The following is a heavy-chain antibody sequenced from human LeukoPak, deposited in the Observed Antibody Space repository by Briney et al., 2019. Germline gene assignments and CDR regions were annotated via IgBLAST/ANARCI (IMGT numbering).Heavy chain of an antibody. D-gene: IGHD6-19*01. Sequence: GGSLRLSCVASGFTFGSYSMNWVRQAPGKGLEWVSYISSNTGYTSYADSVKGRFTISRDDAKNSLFLQMNSLRAEDTAVYFCAKISGSGWYFDYWGQGALVTVSS. CDR2: ISSNTGYT. CDR1: GFTFGSYS. J-gene: IGHJ4*02. V-gene: IGHV3-21*05. CDR3: AKISGSGWYFDY.